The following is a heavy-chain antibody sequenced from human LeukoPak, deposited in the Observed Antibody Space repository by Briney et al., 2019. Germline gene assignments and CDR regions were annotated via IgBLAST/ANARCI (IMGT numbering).Heavy chain of an antibody. J-gene: IGHJ4*02. D-gene: IGHD5-24*01. CDR3: AREGVEMATTIFDY. V-gene: IGHV4-4*07. Sequence: PSETLSLTCTVSGGSISSYYWSWIRQPARKGLEWIGRIYTSGSTNYNPSLKSRVTMSVDTSKNQFSLKLSSVTAADTAVYYCAREGVEMATTIFDYWGQGTLVTVSS. CDR1: GGSISSYY. CDR2: IYTSGST.